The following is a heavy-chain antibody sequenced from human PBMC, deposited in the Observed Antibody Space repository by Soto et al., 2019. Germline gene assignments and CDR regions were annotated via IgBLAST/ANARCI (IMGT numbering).Heavy chain of an antibody. J-gene: IGHJ4*02. V-gene: IGHV1-18*01. D-gene: IGHD2-15*01. CDR2: ISTYKGNT. Sequence: GLEWMGWISTYKGNTNYAQKLQGRVTMTTVTSTSTAYMERRSLRSDDTAVYYCARNSPTSVASPLYWCQGTLIS. CDR3: ARNSPTSVASPLY.